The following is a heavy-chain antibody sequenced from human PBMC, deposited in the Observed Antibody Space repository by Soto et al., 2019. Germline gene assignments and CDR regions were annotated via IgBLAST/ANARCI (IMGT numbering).Heavy chain of an antibody. CDR3: ARGVGSGSYYNQYNWFDP. CDR2: IYHSGST. V-gene: IGHV4-30-2*01. D-gene: IGHD3-10*01. J-gene: IGHJ5*02. Sequence: PSWSLALTCASCGGSISSCGYSWSWIRQPPGKGLEWIGYIYHSGSTYYNPSLKSRVTISVDTSKNQFSLKLSSVTADDTAVYYCARGVGSGSYYNQYNWFDPWGRGTLVTVSS. CDR1: GGSISSCGYS.